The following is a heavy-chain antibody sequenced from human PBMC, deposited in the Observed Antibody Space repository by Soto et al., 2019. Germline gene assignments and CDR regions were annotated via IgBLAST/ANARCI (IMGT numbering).Heavy chain of an antibody. CDR3: ARGIGYCSSINCYSSRRLRFDP. CDR1: GGSFSGYY. D-gene: IGHD2-2*01. V-gene: IGHV4-34*01. Sequence: QVQLQQWGAGLLKPSETLSLTCAVYGGSFSGYYWTWIRQSPEKGLEWIGEVNHSGTTYYNPSLKTRVTISEHTPKNQFALKMSSVTAADTAVYYCARGIGYCSSINCYSSRRLRFDPWGQGTLVTVSS. J-gene: IGHJ5*02. CDR2: VNHSGTT.